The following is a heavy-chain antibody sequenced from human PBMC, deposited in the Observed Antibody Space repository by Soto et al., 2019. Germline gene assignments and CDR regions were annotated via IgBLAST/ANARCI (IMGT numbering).Heavy chain of an antibody. CDR1: GGSIRSYY. J-gene: IGHJ5*02. D-gene: IGHD3-22*01. V-gene: IGHV4-59*01. Sequence: SETLSLTCTVSGGSIRSYYWSWIRQPPGKGLEWIGYIYYSGSTNYNPSLKSRVTISVDTSKNQFSLKLSSVTAADTAVYYCARDPYYDSSGYYSWFDPWGQGTLVTVSS. CDR2: IYYSGST. CDR3: ARDPYYDSSGYYSWFDP.